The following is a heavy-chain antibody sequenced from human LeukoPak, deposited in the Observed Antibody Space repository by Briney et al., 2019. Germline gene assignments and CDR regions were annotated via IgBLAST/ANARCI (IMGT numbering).Heavy chain of an antibody. Sequence: SETLSLTCTVSGGSISSYYWSWIRQPPGKGLEWIGYIYYSGSTNYNPSLKSRVTMSVDTSKNQFSLKLSSVTAADTAVYYCARGHNSSSSGFYYYYMDVWGRGTTVTVSS. CDR3: ARGHNSSSSGFYYYYMDV. V-gene: IGHV4-59*08. D-gene: IGHD6-6*01. CDR2: IYYSGST. CDR1: GGSISSYY. J-gene: IGHJ6*03.